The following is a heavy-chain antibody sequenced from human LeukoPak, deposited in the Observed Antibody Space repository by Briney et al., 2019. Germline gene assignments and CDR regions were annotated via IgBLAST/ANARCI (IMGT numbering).Heavy chain of an antibody. J-gene: IGHJ4*02. CDR2: ISTSSSSSYI. Sequence: PGGSLRLSCAASGFTFSSYGMSWVRQAPGKGLEWVSSISTSSSSSYIYYADSVTGRFTISRDNAKSSLYLQMNSLRAEDTAVYYCARRATTERGHSYGLDYWGQGTLVTVSS. CDR1: GFTFSSYG. CDR3: ARRATTERGHSYGLDY. D-gene: IGHD5-18*01. V-gene: IGHV3-21*01.